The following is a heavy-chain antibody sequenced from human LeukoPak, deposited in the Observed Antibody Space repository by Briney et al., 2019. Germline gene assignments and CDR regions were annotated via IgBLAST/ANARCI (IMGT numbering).Heavy chain of an antibody. Sequence: GGSLRLSCAASGFTFSSYAMSWVRQAPGKGLEWVSAISGSGGSTYYADSVKGRFTISRDNSKNTLYLQMNSLRAEDTAVYYCAKVRRKDYDFWSGQKGFDYWGQETLVTVSS. CDR3: AKVRRKDYDFWSGQKGFDY. J-gene: IGHJ4*02. V-gene: IGHV3-23*01. CDR2: ISGSGGST. D-gene: IGHD3-3*01. CDR1: GFTFSSYA.